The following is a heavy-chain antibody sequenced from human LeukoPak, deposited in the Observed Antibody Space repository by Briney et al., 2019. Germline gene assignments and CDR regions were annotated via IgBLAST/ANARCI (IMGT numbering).Heavy chain of an antibody. V-gene: IGHV1-2*02. CDR1: GYTFSGYY. Sequence: ASVKVSCKASGYTFSGYYMHWVRQAPGQGLEWMGWINPNSGDSNYAQKFQGRVTMTRDTSISTAYMELSRLRSDDTAVYYCARRDCSSTSCQYYMDVWGKGTTVTVSS. D-gene: IGHD2-2*01. CDR3: ARRDCSSTSCQYYMDV. CDR2: INPNSGDS. J-gene: IGHJ6*03.